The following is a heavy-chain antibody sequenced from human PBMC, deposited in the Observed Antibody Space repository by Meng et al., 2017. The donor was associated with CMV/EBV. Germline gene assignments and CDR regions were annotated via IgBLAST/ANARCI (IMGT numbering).Heavy chain of an antibody. Sequence: QVQLQGLGPGLVKPSETLSLTCSVSGGFFSGFFWTWIRQPAGKGLEWIGRIYSTGGTNYNPSFESRVTISLDGSNNQFSLKLNSVTAADTAIYYCARERGDDSGYNFDSWGQGTLVTVSS. CDR2: IYSTGGT. CDR1: GGFFSGFF. J-gene: IGHJ4*02. V-gene: IGHV4-4*07. D-gene: IGHD3-22*01. CDR3: ARERGDDSGYNFDS.